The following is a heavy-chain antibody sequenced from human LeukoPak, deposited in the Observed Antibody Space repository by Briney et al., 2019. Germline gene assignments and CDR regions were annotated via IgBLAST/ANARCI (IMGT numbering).Heavy chain of an antibody. V-gene: IGHV3-11*01. J-gene: IGHJ4*02. D-gene: IGHD6-6*01. CDR1: GFTFSDSF. Sequence: GSLRLSCEASGFTFSDSFMSWIRQAPGKGLAWIAYISSRSRTTHYADSVKGRFTISRDNAKSSLFLQMDSLRAEDTAVYYCARHSQQLVFSPFDYWGQGSVATVSS. CDR2: ISSRSRTT. CDR3: ARHSQQLVFSPFDY.